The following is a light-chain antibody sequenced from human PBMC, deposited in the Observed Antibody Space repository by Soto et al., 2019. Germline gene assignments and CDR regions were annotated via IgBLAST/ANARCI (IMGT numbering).Light chain of an antibody. CDR3: QQYYSYPYT. Sequence: DIQLTQSPSTLSASVGDRVIVTCRASQSVSTWLAWYQQKPGKAPKIVIQKASTLESGVPSTFSGSGSGTEFTLTISILQPDDFATYFCQQYYSYPYTFGQGTKVDIK. CDR2: KAS. J-gene: IGKJ2*01. CDR1: QSVSTW. V-gene: IGKV1-5*03.